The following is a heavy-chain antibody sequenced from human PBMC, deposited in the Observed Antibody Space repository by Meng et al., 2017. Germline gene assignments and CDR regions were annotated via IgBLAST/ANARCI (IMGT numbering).Heavy chain of an antibody. CDR3: ARGNQYGNWFDP. CDR1: GYTFTSYD. D-gene: IGHD4-17*01. V-gene: IGHV1-8*01. CDR2: MNPNSGNT. J-gene: IGHJ5*02. Sequence: ASVKVSCKASGYTFTSYDINWVRQATGQGLEWMGWMNPNSGNTGYAQKFQGRVTMTRNTSISTAYMELSSLRSEDTAVYYCARGNQYGNWFDPGGQGTLVTVSS.